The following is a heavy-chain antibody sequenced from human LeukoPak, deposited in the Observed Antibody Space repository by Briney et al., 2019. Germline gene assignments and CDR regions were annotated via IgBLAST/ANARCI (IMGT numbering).Heavy chain of an antibody. D-gene: IGHD1-26*01. CDR1: GFTFTSYS. V-gene: IGHV3-23*01. J-gene: IGHJ4*02. CDR2: ISGGGGST. Sequence: GGSLRLSCAASGFTFTSYSMNWVCQAPGKGLEWVSTISGGGGSTYYADSVKGRFTISRDNSKNTLYLQVNSLRAEDTAVYYCAKGGKWDVTPFDYWGQGTLVTVSS. CDR3: AKGGKWDVTPFDY.